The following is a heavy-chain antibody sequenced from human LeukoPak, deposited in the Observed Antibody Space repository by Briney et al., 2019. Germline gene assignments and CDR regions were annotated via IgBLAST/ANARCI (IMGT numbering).Heavy chain of an antibody. CDR3: ARVDADYEDY. CDR1: GFTFSSHW. D-gene: IGHD4-17*01. Sequence: GGSLRLSCAASGFTFSSHWMSWLRQAPGKGLEWVATIKQDGSEKYYVDSVKGRFTISRDSAKNSLFLQMISLRAEDTAVYYCARVDADYEDYWGQGTLVTVSS. V-gene: IGHV3-7*01. J-gene: IGHJ4*02. CDR2: IKQDGSEK.